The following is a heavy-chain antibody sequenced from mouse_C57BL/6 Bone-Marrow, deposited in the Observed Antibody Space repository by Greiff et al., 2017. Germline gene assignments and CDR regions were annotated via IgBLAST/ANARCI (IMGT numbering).Heavy chain of an antibody. D-gene: IGHD1-1*02. CDR2: INPKNGGT. J-gene: IGHJ2*01. Sequence: EVQLQQSGPELVKPGASVKIPCKASGYTFTDYNMDWVQQSHGKSLEWIGDINPKNGGTFYNQKFTGKATLTVDKSSSTAYMELRSLTSEDTAIYYWAREVGDYWGQGTTLTVSS. CDR1: GYTFTDYN. CDR3: AREVGDY. V-gene: IGHV1-18*01.